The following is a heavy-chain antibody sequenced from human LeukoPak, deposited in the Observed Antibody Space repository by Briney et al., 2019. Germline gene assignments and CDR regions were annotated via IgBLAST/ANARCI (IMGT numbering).Heavy chain of an antibody. V-gene: IGHV3-21*01. D-gene: IGHD2-15*01. CDR1: GFTFSSYT. CDR2: ISSSSSYI. J-gene: IGHJ6*01. Sequence: GGSLRLSCAASGFTFSSYTMSWVRQAPGKGLEWVSYISSSSSYIYYADSVKGRFTISRDNAENSLYLQMNSLRAEDTAVYYCARGSEGYCSGGGCYYGMDVWGQGTTVTVFS. CDR3: ARGSEGYCSGGGCYYGMDV.